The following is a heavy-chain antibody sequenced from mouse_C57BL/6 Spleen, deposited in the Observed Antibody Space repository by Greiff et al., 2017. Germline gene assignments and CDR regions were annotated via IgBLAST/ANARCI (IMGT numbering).Heavy chain of an antibody. V-gene: IGHV3-8*01. CDR1: GYSITSDY. Sequence: EVQRVESGPGLAKPSQTLSLTCSVTGYSITSDYWNWIRKFPGNKLEYMGYISYSGSTYYNPSLKSRISITRDTSKNQYYLQLNSVTTEDTATYYCARKKGSSSGYFDVWGTGTTVTVSS. CDR2: ISYSGST. D-gene: IGHD1-1*01. CDR3: ARKKGSSSGYFDV. J-gene: IGHJ1*03.